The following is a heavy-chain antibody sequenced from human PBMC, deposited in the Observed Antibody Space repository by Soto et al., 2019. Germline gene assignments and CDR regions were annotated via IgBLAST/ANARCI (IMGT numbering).Heavy chain of an antibody. J-gene: IGHJ4*02. V-gene: IGHV4-61*01. CDR1: GGSVSSGSYY. Sequence: SETLSLTCTVSGGSVSSGSYYWSWIRQPPGKGLEWIGYIYYSGSTNYNPSLKSRVTISVDTSKNQSSLKLSSVTAADTAVYYCARAPVYYDSSGYDDYWGQGTLVTVSS. D-gene: IGHD3-22*01. CDR2: IYYSGST. CDR3: ARAPVYYDSSGYDDY.